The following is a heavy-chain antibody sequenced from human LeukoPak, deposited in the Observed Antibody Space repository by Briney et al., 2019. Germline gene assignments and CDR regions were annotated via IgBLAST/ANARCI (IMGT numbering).Heavy chain of an antibody. V-gene: IGHV3-23*01. D-gene: IGHD3-22*01. CDR1: GFTFSSYA. CDR3: SKEPDYYDSSGYYYT. CDR2: ISGSGGST. Sequence: GGSLRLSCAASGFTFSSYAMSWVRQAPGKGLEWVSAISGSGGSTYYADSVKGRFTISRDNSKNTLYLQMHSLRAEHTAVYYCSKEPDYYDSSGYYYTWGQGPLVTVSS. J-gene: IGHJ5*02.